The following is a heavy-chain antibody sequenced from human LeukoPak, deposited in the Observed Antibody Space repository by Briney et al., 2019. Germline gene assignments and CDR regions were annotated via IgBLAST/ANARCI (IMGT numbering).Heavy chain of an antibody. J-gene: IGHJ4*02. V-gene: IGHV3-23*01. CDR2: ISGSGAVT. CDR3: VKGGRICSSSTCRVDY. CDR1: GFTFGSHA. D-gene: IGHD2-2*01. Sequence: GGSLRLSCAASGFTFGSHAMSWVRQAPGKGLEWVSVISGSGAVTHYADSVKGRFTVSRDKSNNTLYLQMDNLSAEDTAIYYCVKGGRICSSSTCRVDYWGQGTLVTVSS.